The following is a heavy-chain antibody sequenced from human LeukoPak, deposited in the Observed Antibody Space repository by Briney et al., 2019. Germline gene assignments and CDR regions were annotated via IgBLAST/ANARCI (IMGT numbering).Heavy chain of an antibody. CDR2: MKGDGSEK. D-gene: IGHD3-3*01. Sequence: GGSLRLSCEGSAFIFSGHWMNWVRQAPGKGLEWVANMKGDGSEKYYVDSVKGRFSISRDNAKNSVYLQMNNLRAEDTAVYYCARALSAWGQGTLVTVSP. CDR3: ARALSA. CDR1: AFIFSGHW. J-gene: IGHJ4*02. V-gene: IGHV3-7*03.